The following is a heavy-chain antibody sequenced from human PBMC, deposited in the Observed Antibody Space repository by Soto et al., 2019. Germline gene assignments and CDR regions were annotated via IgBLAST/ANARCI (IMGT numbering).Heavy chain of an antibody. J-gene: IGHJ5*02. Sequence: ASVKVSCKASGYTFTSYGMSWVRQAPGQGLEWMGWISAYNGNTNYAQKLQGRVTMTTDTSTSTAYMELRSLRSDDTAVYYCARVVHYHFWSGYLSPNWFDPWGQGTLVTVSS. V-gene: IGHV1-18*01. D-gene: IGHD3-3*01. CDR3: ARVVHYHFWSGYLSPNWFDP. CDR2: ISAYNGNT. CDR1: GYTFTSYG.